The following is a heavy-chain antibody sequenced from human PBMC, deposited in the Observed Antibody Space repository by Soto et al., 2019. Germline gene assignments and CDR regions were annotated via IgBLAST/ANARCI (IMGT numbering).Heavy chain of an antibody. CDR3: AGGAGWLIDY. V-gene: IGHV3-7*04. Sequence: EVQLVESGGALVQPGGSLRLSCTASGFTFNAYWMNWVRQAPGKGLEWVANIKNDGTEKYYLDSVKGRFTISRDNAKNCLYLQMSSLRDEGPAVYYCAGGAGWLIDYWGQRKLVTV. J-gene: IGHJ4*02. D-gene: IGHD6-19*01. CDR2: IKNDGTEK. CDR1: GFTFNAYW.